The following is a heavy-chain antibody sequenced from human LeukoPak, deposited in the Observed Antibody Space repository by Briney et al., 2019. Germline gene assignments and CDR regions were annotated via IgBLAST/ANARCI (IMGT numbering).Heavy chain of an antibody. CDR2: INPSGGST. V-gene: IGHV1-46*01. J-gene: IGHJ4*02. D-gene: IGHD5-12*01. Sequence: ASVKVSCKASGYTFTSYYMHWVRQAPGQGLEWMGIINPSGGSTSYAQKFQGRVTMTRDTSTSTVYMELSSLRSEDTAVYYCASEPRSYESLDYWGQGTLVTVSS. CDR1: GYTFTSYY. CDR3: ASEPRSYESLDY.